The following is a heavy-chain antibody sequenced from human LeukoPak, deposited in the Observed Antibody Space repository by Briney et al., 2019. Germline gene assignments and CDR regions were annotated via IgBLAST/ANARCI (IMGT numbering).Heavy chain of an antibody. CDR2: IWYDGSNK. Sequence: GGSLRLSCAASGFTFSSYGMHWVRQAPGKGLEWVAVIWYDGSNKYYADSVKGRFTISRDNSKNTLYLQMNSLRAEDTAVYYCAKDTTQGYFDYWGQGTPVTVSS. J-gene: IGHJ4*02. V-gene: IGHV3-33*06. D-gene: IGHD1-1*01. CDR1: GFTFSSYG. CDR3: AKDTTQGYFDY.